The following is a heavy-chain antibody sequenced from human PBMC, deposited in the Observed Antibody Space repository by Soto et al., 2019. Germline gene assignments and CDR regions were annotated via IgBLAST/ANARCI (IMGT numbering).Heavy chain of an antibody. V-gene: IGHV1-69*17. CDR2: IIPMFGLA. J-gene: IGHJ2*01. CDR1: GGSFSASA. D-gene: IGHD1-26*01. CDR3: ARDATGSFGYFDL. Sequence: QVQLVQSGAEVKKPGSSVKVSCKASGGSFSASAISWVRQAPGQGLEWMGGIIPMFGLANYAQKFQGRITITADKSTSTAYMELSSLRSEDTAMYYCARDATGSFGYFDLWGRGTLVSVSS.